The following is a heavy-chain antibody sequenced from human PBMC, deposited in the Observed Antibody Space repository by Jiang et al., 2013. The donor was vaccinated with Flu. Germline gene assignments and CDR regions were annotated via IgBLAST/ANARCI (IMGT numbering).Heavy chain of an antibody. V-gene: IGHV4-4*07. CDR2: IYTMGAP. D-gene: IGHD2-15*01. J-gene: IGHJ6*02. CDR3: ARGWELPGGGYYGMDV. Sequence: WIRQPPEGTGVDWRIYTMGAPTTTPPLKSRVTMSVDTSKNQFSLKLSSVTAADTAVYYCARGWELPGGGYYGMDVWGQGTTVTVSS.